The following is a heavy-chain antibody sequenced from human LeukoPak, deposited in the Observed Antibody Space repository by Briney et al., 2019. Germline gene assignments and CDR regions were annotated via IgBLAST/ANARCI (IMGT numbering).Heavy chain of an antibody. J-gene: IGHJ4*02. CDR1: GFTFSSDA. V-gene: IGHV3-23*01. Sequence: GGSLRLSCAASGFTFSSDAMSWVRQAPGKGLEWVTGISGSGGSTYYADSVKGRFTISRDNSKNTLYLQMNSVRAEDTAVYYCANRVGGSYYDWGQGTLVTVSS. D-gene: IGHD1-26*01. CDR2: ISGSGGST. CDR3: ANRVGGSYYD.